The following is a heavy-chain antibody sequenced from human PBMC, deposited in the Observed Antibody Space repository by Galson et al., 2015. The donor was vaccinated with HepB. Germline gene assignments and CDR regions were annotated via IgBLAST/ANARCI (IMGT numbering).Heavy chain of an antibody. J-gene: IGHJ4*02. CDR3: ASRHSYFRSGTWYNVSDF. CDR1: GYSFRNYW. Sequence: QSGAEVKKPGESLKISCKASGYSFRNYWIGWVRQMPGKGLQWMGRIDPSDSYTEYSPSFQGHVTISADRSITTAYLQWSSLKPSDTAMYYCASRHSYFRSGTWYNVSDFWGQGTLFTVSS. V-gene: IGHV5-10-1*01. CDR2: IDPSDSYT. D-gene: IGHD3-10*01.